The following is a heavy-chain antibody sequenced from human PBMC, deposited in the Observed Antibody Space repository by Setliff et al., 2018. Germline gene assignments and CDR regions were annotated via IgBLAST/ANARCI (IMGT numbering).Heavy chain of an antibody. J-gene: IGHJ5*01. CDR3: ARIKWFGETDCFDS. Sequence: SETLSLTCAVYGGSFSGYYWSWIRQPPGKGLEWIGEINHSGITDYNPSLKSRVTMSVDTSKNQFSLKLNSLTAADTAVYYCARIKWFGETDCFDSWGQGTLVTVSS. V-gene: IGHV4-34*01. CDR1: GGSFSGYY. D-gene: IGHD3-10*01. CDR2: INHSGIT.